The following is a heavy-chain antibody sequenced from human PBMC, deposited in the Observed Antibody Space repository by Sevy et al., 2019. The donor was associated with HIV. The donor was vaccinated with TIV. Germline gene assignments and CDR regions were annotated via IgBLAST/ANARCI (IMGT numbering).Heavy chain of an antibody. CDR2: IYYSGST. J-gene: IGHJ4*02. V-gene: IGHV4-39*01. CDR1: GGSISSSSYY. D-gene: IGHD3-3*01. CDR3: ARLHDFWSGYSDY. Sequence: SETLSLTCTVSGGSISSSSYYWGWIRQPPGKGLEWIGSIYYSGSTYYNPSLKSRVTISVDTSKNQFSPKLSSVTAADTAVYYCARLHDFWSGYSDYWGQGTLVTVSS.